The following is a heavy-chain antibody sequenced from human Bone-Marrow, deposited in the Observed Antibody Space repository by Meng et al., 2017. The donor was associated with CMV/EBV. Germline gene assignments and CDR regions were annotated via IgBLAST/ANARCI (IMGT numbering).Heavy chain of an antibody. CDR2: ISWNSGNI. D-gene: IGHD1-26*01. J-gene: IGHJ4*02. V-gene: IGHV3-9*01. Sequence: SLKISCAASGFTFDDYAMHWVRQAPGKGLEWVSGISWNSGNIAYADSVKGRFTISRDKAKNSLYLQMNSLRPEDTALYYCAARGSYYKFDFWGQGTLVTVSS. CDR1: GFTFDDYA. CDR3: AARGSYYKFDF.